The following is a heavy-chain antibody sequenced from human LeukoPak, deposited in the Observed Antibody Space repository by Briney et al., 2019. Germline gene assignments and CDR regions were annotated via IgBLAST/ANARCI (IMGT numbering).Heavy chain of an antibody. J-gene: IGHJ4*02. V-gene: IGHV4-59*12. CDR3: ARDPGGDTAMASYFDY. CDR1: GGSISSYY. Sequence: PSETLSLTCTVSGGSISSYYWSCIRQPPGKGLEWIGYIYYSGSTNYNPSLKSRVTISVDTSKNQFSLKLSSVTAADTAVYYCARDPGGDTAMASYFDYWGQGTLVTVSS. D-gene: IGHD5-18*01. CDR2: IYYSGST.